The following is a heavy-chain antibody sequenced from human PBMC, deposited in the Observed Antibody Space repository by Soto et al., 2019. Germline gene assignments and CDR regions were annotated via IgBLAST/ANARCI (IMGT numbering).Heavy chain of an antibody. D-gene: IGHD3-22*01. CDR1: GFPFPNAW. V-gene: IGHV3-15*07. Sequence: EVQLVESGGGLVKPGGSRRLSCAASGFPFPNAWMNWVRQPPGKGLEWVGRIKSTIDGGTTDYAEPVKGRFAISRDDSNNMVYLQMNSLKIEDTAVYYCTTDSYSTIIIVRFDYWGHGTLVTVSS. J-gene: IGHJ4*01. CDR2: IKSTIDGGTT. CDR3: TTDSYSTIIIVRFDY.